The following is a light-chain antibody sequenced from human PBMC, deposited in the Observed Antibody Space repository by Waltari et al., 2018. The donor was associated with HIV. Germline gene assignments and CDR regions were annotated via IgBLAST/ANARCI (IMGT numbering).Light chain of an antibody. CDR3: CSYAGSKTYV. Sequence: QSALTQTRSVSGSPGQSVTISCTGTSSDVGGYNYVSWYQQHPGKAPKLIIYDVTKRPSGVPDRFTGSKSGDTASLTMSGLQAEDEADYYCCSYAGSKTYVFGTETKVTVL. CDR2: DVT. J-gene: IGLJ1*01. CDR1: SSDVGGYNY. V-gene: IGLV2-11*01.